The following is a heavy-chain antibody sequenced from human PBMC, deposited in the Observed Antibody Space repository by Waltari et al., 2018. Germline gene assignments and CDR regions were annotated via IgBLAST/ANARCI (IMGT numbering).Heavy chain of an antibody. CDR2: IYYSGST. CDR1: GGSISSYY. V-gene: IGHV4-59*01. CDR3: ARVPGIAAAGSLYYFDY. Sequence: QVQLQESGPGLVKPSETLSLTCTVSGGSISSYYWSWIRQPPGKGLEWIGYIYYSGSTNYNPSLKSRVTISVDTSKNQFSLKLSSVTAADTAVYYCARVPGIAAAGSLYYFDYWGQGTLVTVSS. D-gene: IGHD6-13*01. J-gene: IGHJ4*02.